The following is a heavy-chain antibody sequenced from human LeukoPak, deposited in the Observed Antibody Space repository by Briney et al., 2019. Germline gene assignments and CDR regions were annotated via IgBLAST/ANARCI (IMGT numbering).Heavy chain of an antibody. CDR1: GGYISSYY. D-gene: IGHD2-2*01. J-gene: IGHJ3*02. Sequence: KTSETLSLTCTVSGGYISSYYWSWIRQPPGKGLEWIGYIYYSGSTYYNPSLKSRVTISVDTSKNQFSLKLSSVTAADTAVYYCARGGDCSSTSCYNDAFDIWGQGTMVTVSS. V-gene: IGHV4-30-4*08. CDR3: ARGGDCSSTSCYNDAFDI. CDR2: IYYSGST.